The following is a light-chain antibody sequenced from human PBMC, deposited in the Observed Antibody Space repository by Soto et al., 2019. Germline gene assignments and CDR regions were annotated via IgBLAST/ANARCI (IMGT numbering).Light chain of an antibody. CDR3: QNYNSAPLT. CDR2: AAS. CDR1: QGISNS. V-gene: IGKV1-27*01. J-gene: IGKJ3*01. Sequence: DIPMTQSPSSLSASVGDTVTITCRASQGISNSLAWFQQKPGRVPQFLIYAASTLQPGVPPRFSGSGSGTDFTLTISSLQPEDVATYYCQNYNSAPLTFGHGTRVEIK.